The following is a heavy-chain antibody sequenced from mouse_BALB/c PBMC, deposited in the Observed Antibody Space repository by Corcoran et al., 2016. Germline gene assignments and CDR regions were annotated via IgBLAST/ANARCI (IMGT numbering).Heavy chain of an antibody. V-gene: IGHV3-6*02. D-gene: IGHD1-2*01. CDR1: GYSITSGYY. J-gene: IGHJ1*01. CDR3: ARGLRYFDV. Sequence: DVQLQESGPGLVKPSQSLSLTCSATGYSITSGYYWNWIRQFPGNKLEWMGYISYDGSNNYNPSLKNRISITRDTSKNQFFLKLNSVTTEDTATYYCARGLRYFDVWGAGTTVTVSS. CDR2: ISYDGSN.